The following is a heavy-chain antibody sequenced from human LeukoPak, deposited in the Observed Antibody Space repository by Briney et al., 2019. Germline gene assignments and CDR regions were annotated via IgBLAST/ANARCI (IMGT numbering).Heavy chain of an antibody. Sequence: GRSLRLSCAASGFTFSSYGMSWVRQAPGKGLEWVAIIWPVGSSKYYGDSVKGRFTISRDNSKNTPYLEMYSLRAEDTAVYYCARDNDASGWDFDYWGQGTLVTVSS. CDR1: GFTFSSYG. CDR3: ARDNDASGWDFDY. D-gene: IGHD6-19*01. CDR2: IWPVGSSK. J-gene: IGHJ4*02. V-gene: IGHV3-33*01.